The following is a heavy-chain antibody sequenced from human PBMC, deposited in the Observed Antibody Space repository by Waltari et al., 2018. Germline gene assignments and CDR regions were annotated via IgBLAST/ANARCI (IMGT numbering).Heavy chain of an antibody. CDR3: ARLYDSSGYYHDAFDI. CDR2: IIPIFGTA. D-gene: IGHD3-22*01. CDR1: AGTFSSSA. J-gene: IGHJ3*02. V-gene: IGHV1-69*05. Sequence: QVQLVQSGSWVKKPGSSVKVSCKASAGTFSSSAISWVRQARGHGLDWMGGIIPIFGTANYEQKFQGRVTITTDESTSTAYMELSSLRSEDTAVYYCARLYDSSGYYHDAFDIWGQGTMVTVSS.